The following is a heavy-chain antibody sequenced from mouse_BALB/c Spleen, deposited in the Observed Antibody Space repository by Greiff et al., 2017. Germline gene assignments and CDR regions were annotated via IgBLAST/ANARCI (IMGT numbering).Heavy chain of an antibody. D-gene: IGHD2-2*01. Sequence: EVQLQQSGAELVRSGASVKLSCTASGFNIKDYYMHWVKQRPEQGLEWIGWIDPENGDTEYAPKFQGKATMTADTSSNTAYLQLSSLTSEDTAVYYCNKDDGYDDGGDYWGQGTTLTVSS. V-gene: IGHV14-4*02. J-gene: IGHJ2*01. CDR2: IDPENGDT. CDR3: NKDDGYDDGGDY. CDR1: GFNIKDYY.